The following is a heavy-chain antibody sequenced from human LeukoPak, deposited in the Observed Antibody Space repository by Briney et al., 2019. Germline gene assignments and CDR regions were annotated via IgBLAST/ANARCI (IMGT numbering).Heavy chain of an antibody. J-gene: IGHJ4*02. Sequence: GGSLRDSRAASGFTFSNAWVSWVRQAPGKGLEWVGRIKSKTDGGTTDYAAPVKGRFTISRDDSTNTLFLQMNSLKTEDTAVYYCTTDHHTISWTFNYWGQGTLVTVSS. D-gene: IGHD3/OR15-3a*01. CDR3: TTDHHTISWTFNY. CDR2: IKSKTDGGTT. CDR1: GFTFSNAW. V-gene: IGHV3-15*01.